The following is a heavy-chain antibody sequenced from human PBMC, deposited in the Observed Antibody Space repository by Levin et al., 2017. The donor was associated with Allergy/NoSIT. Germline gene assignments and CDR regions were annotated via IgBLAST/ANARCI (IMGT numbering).Heavy chain of an antibody. V-gene: IGHV4-61*02. D-gene: IGHD3-10*01. Sequence: SQTLSLTCKVSGGSISSGSYYWSWIRQPAAKGLEWIGRIYSSGSANYNPSLKRRVTISVDTSKNQFSLKLSSVTAADTAVYYCARAEVGSEHWGQGTLVTVSS. CDR1: GGSISSGSYY. CDR3: ARAEVGSEH. CDR2: IYSSGSA. J-gene: IGHJ4*02.